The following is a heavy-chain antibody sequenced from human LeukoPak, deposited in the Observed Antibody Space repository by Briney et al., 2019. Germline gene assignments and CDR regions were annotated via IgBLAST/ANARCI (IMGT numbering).Heavy chain of an antibody. D-gene: IGHD3-22*01. J-gene: IGHJ5*02. Sequence: PGGSLRLSCAASGFTFSSYAMHWVRQAPGKGLEWVAVISYDGSNKYYADSVKGRFTISRDNSKNTLYLQMNSLRAEDTVVYYCARGRYYYDSSGSIRGPPEGPWGQGTLVTVSS. CDR1: GFTFSSYA. CDR3: ARGRYYYDSSGSIRGPPEGP. V-gene: IGHV3-30-3*01. CDR2: ISYDGSNK.